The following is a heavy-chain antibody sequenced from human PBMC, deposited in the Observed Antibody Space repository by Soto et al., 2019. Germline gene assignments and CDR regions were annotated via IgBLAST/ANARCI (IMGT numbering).Heavy chain of an antibody. CDR1: GFTFSSYG. Sequence: QVQLVESGGGVVQPGRSLRLSCAASGFTFSSYGMHWVRQAPGKGLEWVAVISYDGSNKYYADSVKGRFTISRDNSKNTLYLQMNSLRAEDTAVYYCAKDQRSGRTYYFDYWGQGTLVTVSS. V-gene: IGHV3-30*18. CDR3: AKDQRSGRTYYFDY. J-gene: IGHJ4*02. D-gene: IGHD2-15*01. CDR2: ISYDGSNK.